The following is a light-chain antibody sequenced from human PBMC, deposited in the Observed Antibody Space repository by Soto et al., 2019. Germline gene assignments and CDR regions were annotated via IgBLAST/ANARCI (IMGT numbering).Light chain of an antibody. CDR2: AAS. CDR1: QSISSW. CDR3: QQANRFPALT. Sequence: DIQMTQSPSTLSASVGDRFTITCRASQSISSWLAWYPTTPGKAHKLMSYAASSLQSGVPSRFSGSVSRTDFTLTIRSLQPEDFATYDGQQANRFPALTFGGGTKV. J-gene: IGKJ4*01. V-gene: IGKV1-12*01.